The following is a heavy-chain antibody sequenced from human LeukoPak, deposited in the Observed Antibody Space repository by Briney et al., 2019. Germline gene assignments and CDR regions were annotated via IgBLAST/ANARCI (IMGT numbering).Heavy chain of an antibody. CDR2: ISGYNGDT. CDR1: GYTFNSYG. Sequence: GASVKVSCKASGYTFNSYGISWVRQAPGQGLEWMGWISGYNGDTDYAQKLQGRVTMTTDTSTSTAYMELRSLRSDDTAVYYCGREPIGYNNYGAQIDYWGQGTLVTVSS. D-gene: IGHD4/OR15-4a*01. CDR3: GREPIGYNNYGAQIDY. J-gene: IGHJ4*02. V-gene: IGHV1-18*01.